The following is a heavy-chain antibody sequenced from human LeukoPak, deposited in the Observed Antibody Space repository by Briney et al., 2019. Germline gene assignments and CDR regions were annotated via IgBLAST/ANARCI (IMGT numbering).Heavy chain of an antibody. CDR2: IHPGDSNT. D-gene: IGHD3-10*01. J-gene: IGHJ4*02. CDR3: ARHSGSGSYRSAFGY. CDR1: GYSFTNYW. Sequence: GESLKISCQGSGYSFTNYWIGWVRQMPGKGLEWMGIIHPGDSNTIYSPSFQGQVTISADKSISTAYLQWSSLKASDSATYYCARHSGSGSYRSAFGYWGQGTLVTVSS. V-gene: IGHV5-51*01.